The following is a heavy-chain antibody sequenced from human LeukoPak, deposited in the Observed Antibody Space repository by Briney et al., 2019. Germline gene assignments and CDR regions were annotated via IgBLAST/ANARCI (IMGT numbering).Heavy chain of an antibody. J-gene: IGHJ5*02. CDR3: ARERTTISSTDSYFDP. Sequence: GGSLRLSCLASGFTFSSSWMSWVRQAPGKGLAWVANIKEDGSEKYYVDSVKGRFTISRDNAKNSLYLQMNSLGADDTAVYFCARERTTISSTDSYFDPWGQGTLVTVPS. CDR1: GFTFSSSW. D-gene: IGHD4-11*01. CDR2: IKEDGSEK. V-gene: IGHV3-7*01.